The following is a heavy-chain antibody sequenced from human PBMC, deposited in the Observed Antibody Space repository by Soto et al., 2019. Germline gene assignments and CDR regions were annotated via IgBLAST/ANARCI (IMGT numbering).Heavy chain of an antibody. Sequence: ASVKVSCKASGYTFTRYAIHWVRQAPGQRLEWMGWINAGNGNTKYSQKLQGRVTITRDTSARTAYMELSSLRSEDTAVYSCARHQGLDYYDSSGYFCFAYCDQRSLVTVSS. J-gene: IGHJ4*02. V-gene: IGHV1-3*01. CDR3: ARHQGLDYYDSSGYFCFAY. CDR2: INAGNGNT. D-gene: IGHD3-22*01. CDR1: GYTFTRYA.